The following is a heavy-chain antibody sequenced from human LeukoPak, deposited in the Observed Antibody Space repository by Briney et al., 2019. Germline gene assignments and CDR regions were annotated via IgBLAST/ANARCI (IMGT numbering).Heavy chain of an antibody. D-gene: IGHD6-19*01. Sequence: GGSLRLSCAASGFTFRTYEMNWIRQAPGKGLEWISYISSSGSTMYYADSVKGRFTISRDNSKNTLYLQMNSLRAEDTAVYYCARESGLYSSGWYPYYFDYWGQGTLVTVSS. CDR2: ISSSGSTM. CDR1: GFTFRTYE. V-gene: IGHV3-48*03. CDR3: ARESGLYSSGWYPYYFDY. J-gene: IGHJ4*02.